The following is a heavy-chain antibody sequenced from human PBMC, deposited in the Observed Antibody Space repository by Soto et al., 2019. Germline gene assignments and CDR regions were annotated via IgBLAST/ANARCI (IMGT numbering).Heavy chain of an antibody. CDR3: ARGDRGSGWVV. Sequence: EVQLLESGGGLVQPGGSLRLSCAASGFTFSNYAMSWVRQAPGGGPEWVSAITASGGDTYTAASMKGRFTISRDNSKNTLYLQMNSLRVEDTAIYYCARGDRGSGWVVWGQGTTVIVSS. D-gene: IGHD6-19*01. V-gene: IGHV3-23*01. CDR1: GFTFSNYA. J-gene: IGHJ6*02. CDR2: ITASGGDT.